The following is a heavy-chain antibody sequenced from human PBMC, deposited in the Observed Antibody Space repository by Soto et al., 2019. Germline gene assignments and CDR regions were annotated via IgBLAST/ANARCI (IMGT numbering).Heavy chain of an antibody. V-gene: IGHV3-15*01. CDR1: GFTFSNAW. CDR2: IKSKTDGGTT. Sequence: EVQLVESGGGLVKPGGSLRLSCAASGFTFSNAWMSWVRQAPGKGLEWVGRIKSKTDGGTTDYAAPVKGRFTISRDDSKNTLYLQMNSLKTEDTAVYYCTTDLPYSKETLGYWGQGTLVTVSS. D-gene: IGHD4-4*01. CDR3: TTDLPYSKETLGY. J-gene: IGHJ4*02.